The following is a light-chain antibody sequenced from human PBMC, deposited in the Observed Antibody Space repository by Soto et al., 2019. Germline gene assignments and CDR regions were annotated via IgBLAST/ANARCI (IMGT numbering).Light chain of an antibody. J-gene: IGLJ1*01. V-gene: IGLV2-23*02. Sequence: QSALTQPASVSGSPGQSITISCTGTGSDIGSYNLVSWYQQQPGKAPKIMIYEATKRPSGVSDRFSGSKSANTASLTISGLQAEDEADYYCCSYAGRSTLYVFGTGTKVTVL. CDR1: GSDIGSYNL. CDR3: CSYAGRSTLYV. CDR2: EAT.